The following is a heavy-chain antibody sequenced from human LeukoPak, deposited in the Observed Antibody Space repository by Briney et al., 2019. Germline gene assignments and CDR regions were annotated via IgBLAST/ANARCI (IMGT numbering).Heavy chain of an antibody. V-gene: IGHV4-39*01. D-gene: IGHD6-6*01. CDR1: GASISRSTYY. CDR2: VFHTGTA. J-gene: IGHJ4*02. CDR3: ARHQEPLLYSSFRDY. Sequence: SETLSLTCSVSGASISRSTYYWGWIRQPPGTGLEWIGSVFHTGTAYYNPSLRSRVTISVDTSKNQFSPKLSSVTAADTAVYYCARHQEPLLYSSFRDYWGQGTLVTVSS.